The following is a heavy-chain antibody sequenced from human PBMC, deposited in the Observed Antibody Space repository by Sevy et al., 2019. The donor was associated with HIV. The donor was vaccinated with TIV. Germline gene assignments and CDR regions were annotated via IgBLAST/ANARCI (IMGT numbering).Heavy chain of an antibody. CDR1: GFSISGYG. V-gene: IGHV3-33*01. CDR3: AREDIRVAGIGYYFHS. D-gene: IGHD6-19*01. CDR2: IWYDGTNE. J-gene: IGHJ4*02. Sequence: GESLKISCAASGFSISGYGMHWVRQAPGKGLEWVAVIWYDGTNEEYADSVKGRFTISRDNSKNNLYLQMNSLRVEDTAVYYCAREDIRVAGIGYYFHSWGQGTLVTVSS.